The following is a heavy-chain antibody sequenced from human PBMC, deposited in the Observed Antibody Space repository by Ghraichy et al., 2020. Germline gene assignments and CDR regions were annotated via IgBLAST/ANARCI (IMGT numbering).Heavy chain of an antibody. CDR3: ARTLGGLPPDF. CDR2: IYWDDDK. Sequence: SGPTLVKPIQTLTLTCSFSGFSLSTRGVGVGWIRQPPGKALEFLALIYWDDDKRYSPSLKSRLTITKDTSKNQVVLIMTNMDPVDTATYYCARTLGGLPPDFWGQGTLVTVSS. CDR1: GFSLSTRGVG. J-gene: IGHJ4*02. D-gene: IGHD5-12*01. V-gene: IGHV2-5*02.